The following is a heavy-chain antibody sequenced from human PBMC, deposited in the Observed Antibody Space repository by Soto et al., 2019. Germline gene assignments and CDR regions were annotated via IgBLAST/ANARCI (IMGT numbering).Heavy chain of an antibody. CDR3: AKDYSYSSSGKIDY. CDR1: GFTFDDYA. V-gene: IGHV3-9*01. D-gene: IGHD6-13*01. J-gene: IGHJ4*02. Sequence: GGSLRLSCAASGFTFDDYAMHWVRQAPGKGLEWVSGISWNSGSIGYADSVKGRFTISRDNAKNSLYLQMNSLRAEDTALYYCAKDYSYSSSGKIDYWGQGTLVTVSS. CDR2: ISWNSGSI.